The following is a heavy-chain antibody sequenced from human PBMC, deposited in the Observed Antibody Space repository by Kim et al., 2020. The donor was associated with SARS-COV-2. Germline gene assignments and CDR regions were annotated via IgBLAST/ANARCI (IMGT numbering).Heavy chain of an antibody. D-gene: IGHD3-22*01. CDR3: AKSMIVVVHSPRYFDY. CDR1: GFTFSSYA. Sequence: GGSLRLSCAASGFTFSSYAMSWVRQAPGKGLEWVSAISGSGGSTYYADSVKGRFTISRDNSKNTLYLQMNSLRAEDTAVYYCAKSMIVVVHSPRYFDYWGQGTLVTVSS. CDR2: ISGSGGST. V-gene: IGHV3-23*01. J-gene: IGHJ4*02.